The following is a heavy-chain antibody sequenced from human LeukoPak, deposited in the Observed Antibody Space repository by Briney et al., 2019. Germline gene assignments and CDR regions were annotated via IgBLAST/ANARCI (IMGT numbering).Heavy chain of an antibody. J-gene: IGHJ5*02. CDR3: ARWGTYASTSNWFDP. CDR1: GGSFSGYY. V-gene: IGHV4-34*01. Sequence: SETLSLTCAVYGGSFSGYYWGWIRQPPGKGLEWIGNIYYSGSTYYNPSLKSRVTISVDTSKNQFSLSLGSVTAADTAVYYCARWGTYASTSNWFDPWGQGTLVTVSS. CDR2: IYYSGST. D-gene: IGHD2-2*01.